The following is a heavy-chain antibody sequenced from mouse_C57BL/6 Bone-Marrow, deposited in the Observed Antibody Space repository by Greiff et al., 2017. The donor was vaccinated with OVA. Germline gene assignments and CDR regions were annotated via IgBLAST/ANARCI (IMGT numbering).Heavy chain of an antibody. CDR2: IWSGGST. V-gene: IGHV2-2*01. Sequence: VKLMESGPGLVQPSQSLSITCTVSGFSLTSYGVHWVRQSPGKGLEWLGVIWSGGSTDYNAAFISRLSISKDNSKSQVFFKMNSLQADDTAIYYCARNKGRTAQATGAMDYWGQGTSVTVSS. CDR3: ARNKGRTAQATGAMDY. J-gene: IGHJ4*01. D-gene: IGHD3-2*02. CDR1: GFSLTSYG.